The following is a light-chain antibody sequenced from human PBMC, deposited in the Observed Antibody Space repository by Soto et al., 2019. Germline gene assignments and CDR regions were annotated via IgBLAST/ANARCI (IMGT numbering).Light chain of an antibody. CDR3: IQGVHVPFT. V-gene: IGKV2-28*01. Sequence: DIVMTQSQLSLPVTPGEPASISCRSSQSLLFSNGYNYFDLYLQKPGQSPQLLISFGSNRVPVVPDRFRGSGTGADFTLNISRVEAEDVGVDYCIQGVHVPFTVGPGNKVDI. J-gene: IGKJ3*01. CDR2: FGS. CDR1: QSLLFSNGYNY.